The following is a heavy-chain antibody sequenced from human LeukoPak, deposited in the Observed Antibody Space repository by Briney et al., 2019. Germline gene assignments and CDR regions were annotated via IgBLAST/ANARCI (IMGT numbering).Heavy chain of an antibody. D-gene: IGHD3-3*01. V-gene: IGHV1-8*01. CDR2: VNPNSGNT. Sequence: ASVKVSCKASGYTFTSYDINWVRQATGQGLEWMGWVNPNSGNTGYAQKFQGRVTMTRNTSISTAYMELSSLRSEDTAVYYCAREDKYYDFWSGSYWRNGMDVWGQGTLVTVSS. CDR3: AREDKYYDFWSGSYWRNGMDV. CDR1: GYTFTSYD. J-gene: IGHJ6*02.